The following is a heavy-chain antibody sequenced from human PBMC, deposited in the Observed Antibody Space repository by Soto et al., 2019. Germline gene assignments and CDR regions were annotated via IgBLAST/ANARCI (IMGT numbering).Heavy chain of an antibody. CDR1: GYTFTGYY. Sequence: ASVKVSCKASGYTFTGYYMHWVRQAPGQGLEWVGWINPNSGGTNYAQKFQGWVTMTRDTSISTAYMELSRLRSDDTAVYYCARGPYCGGDCYNPRVQNWYFDLWGRGTLVTVSS. CDR3: ARGPYCGGDCYNPRVQNWYFDL. J-gene: IGHJ2*01. V-gene: IGHV1-2*04. CDR2: INPNSGGT. D-gene: IGHD2-21*02.